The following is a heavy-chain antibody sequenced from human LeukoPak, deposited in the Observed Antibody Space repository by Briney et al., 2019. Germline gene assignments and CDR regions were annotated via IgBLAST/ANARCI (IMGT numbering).Heavy chain of an antibody. CDR3: ARVVVPAAPNDAFDI. J-gene: IGHJ3*02. D-gene: IGHD2-2*01. CDR2: INPSGGST. Sequence: ASVKVSCKASGYTFTSYYMHWVRQAPGQGLEWMGIINPSGGSTSYAQKSQGRVTMTRDMSTSTVYMELSSLRSEDTAVYYCARVVVPAAPNDAFDIWGQGTMVTVSS. CDR1: GYTFTSYY. V-gene: IGHV1-46*01.